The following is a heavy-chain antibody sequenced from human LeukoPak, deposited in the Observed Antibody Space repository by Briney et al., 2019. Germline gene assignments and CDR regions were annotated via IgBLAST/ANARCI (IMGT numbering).Heavy chain of an antibody. Sequence: GGSLRLSCAASGFTFSDYYMSWIRQAPGKGLEWVSYISSSGSTIYYADSVKGRFTISRDNAKNTLYLQMNSLRAEDTAVYYCAKAEGYYYDSSGYYLDWGQGTLVTVSS. CDR1: GFTFSDYY. J-gene: IGHJ4*02. D-gene: IGHD3-22*01. CDR2: ISSSGSTI. V-gene: IGHV3-11*01. CDR3: AKAEGYYYDSSGYYLD.